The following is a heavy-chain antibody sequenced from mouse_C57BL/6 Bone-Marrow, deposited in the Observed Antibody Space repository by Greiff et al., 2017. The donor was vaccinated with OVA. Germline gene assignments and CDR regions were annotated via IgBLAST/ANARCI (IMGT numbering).Heavy chain of an antibody. J-gene: IGHJ3*01. CDR1: GYTFTSYG. CDR2: IYPRSGNT. V-gene: IGHV1-81*01. Sequence: QVQLQQSGAELARPGASVKLSCKASGYTFTSYGISWVKQRPGQGLEWIGEIYPRSGNTYYNEKFKGKATLTADKSSSTAYMGLRSLTSEVSAVYFCAKSPYYDGSSPPVYAYWGQGTLVTVSA. D-gene: IGHD1-1*01. CDR3: AKSPYYDGSSPPVYAY.